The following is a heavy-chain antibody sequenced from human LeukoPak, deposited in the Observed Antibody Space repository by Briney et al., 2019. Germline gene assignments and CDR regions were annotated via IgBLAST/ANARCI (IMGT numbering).Heavy chain of an antibody. J-gene: IGHJ4*02. CDR2: IYSGGST. D-gene: IGHD2-2*01. V-gene: IGHV3-53*01. CDR3: AKNIVVVPAATGDY. CDR1: GFTVSSNY. Sequence: PGGSLRLSCAASGFTVSSNYMSWVRQAPGKGLEWVSVIYSGGSTYYADSVKGRFTISRDNSKNTLYLQMNSLRAEDTAVYYCAKNIVVVPAATGDYWGQGTLVTVSS.